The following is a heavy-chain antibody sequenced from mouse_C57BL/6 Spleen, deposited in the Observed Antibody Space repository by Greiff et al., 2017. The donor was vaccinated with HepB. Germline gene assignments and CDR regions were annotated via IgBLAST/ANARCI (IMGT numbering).Heavy chain of an antibody. Sequence: VKLQQPGAELVRPGSSVKLSCKASGYTFTSYWMHWVKQRPIQGLEWIGNIDPSDSETHYNQKFKDKATLTVDKSSSTAYMQLSSLTSEDSAVYYCARRNYSNWYFDVWGTGTTVTVSS. CDR3: ARRNYSNWYFDV. CDR2: IDPSDSET. J-gene: IGHJ1*03. V-gene: IGHV1-52*01. CDR1: GYTFTSYW. D-gene: IGHD2-5*01.